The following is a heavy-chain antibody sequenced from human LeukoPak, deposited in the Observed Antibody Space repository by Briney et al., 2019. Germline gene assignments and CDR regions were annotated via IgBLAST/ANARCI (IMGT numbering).Heavy chain of an antibody. J-gene: IGHJ3*01. CDR3: ARDKIVVVVSTTLPET. V-gene: IGHV3-23*01. CDR2: ISGSGGST. D-gene: IGHD2-15*01. Sequence: PGGSLRLSCAASGFTFSNYAMSWVRQAPGKGLEWVSAISGSGGSTFHADSVQGRLIISRDNSKNMLYLQLNSLRVEDTAVYYCARDKIVVVVSTTLPETWGQGTMVTVSS. CDR1: GFTFSNYA.